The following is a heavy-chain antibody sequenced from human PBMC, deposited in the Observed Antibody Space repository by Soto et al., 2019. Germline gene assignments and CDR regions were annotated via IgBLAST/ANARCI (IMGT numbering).Heavy chain of an antibody. CDR2: INPNGGGT. CDR1: GYTFTGCH. D-gene: IGHD1-1*01. Sequence: ASVKVSCKASGYTFTGCHVHWVRQAPGQGLEWMGWINPNGGGTIYAQRFQGRVTMTRDTSLSTAYMELSRLTSDDTAVYYCAKYPFPAEANWNDGHNYFDPWGQGTQVTVSS. V-gene: IGHV1-2*02. J-gene: IGHJ5*02. CDR3: AKYPFPAEANWNDGHNYFDP.